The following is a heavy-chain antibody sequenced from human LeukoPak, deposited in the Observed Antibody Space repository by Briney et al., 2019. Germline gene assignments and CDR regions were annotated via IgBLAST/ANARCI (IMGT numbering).Heavy chain of an antibody. CDR2: IKQDGSEK. Sequence: GGSLRLSCAASGFTFSSYWMSWVRQAPGKGLEWVANIKQDGSEKYYVDSVKGRFTISRDNAKNSLYLQMNSLRAEDTAVYYCARDSGHIVVVTDAFDIWGQRTMVTVSS. CDR3: ARDSGHIVVVTDAFDI. D-gene: IGHD2-21*02. J-gene: IGHJ3*02. CDR1: GFTFSSYW. V-gene: IGHV3-7*01.